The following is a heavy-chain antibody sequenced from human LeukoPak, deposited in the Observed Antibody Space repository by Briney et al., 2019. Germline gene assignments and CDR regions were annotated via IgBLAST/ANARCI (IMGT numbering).Heavy chain of an antibody. CDR2: ISGDGGSA. J-gene: IGHJ4*02. CDR3: AKGSVNYEDY. V-gene: IGHV3-43*02. CDR1: GFTFDDYA. Sequence: EGSLRLSCAASGFTFDDYAMHWVRQAPGKGLEWVSLISGDGGSAYYADSVKGRFTISRDNRKNSLYLQMNSLRTEDTALYYCAKGSVNYEDYWGQGTLGTVSS. D-gene: IGHD1-7*01.